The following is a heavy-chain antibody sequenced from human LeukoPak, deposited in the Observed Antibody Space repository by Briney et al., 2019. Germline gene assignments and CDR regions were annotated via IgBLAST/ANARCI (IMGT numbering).Heavy chain of an antibody. Sequence: SETLSLTCTVSGGPISSYYWSWIRQPPGKGLEWIGYIYYSGSTNYNPSLKSRVTISVDTSKNQFSLKLSSVTAADTAVYYCARADYGSGSRFDPWGQGTLVTVSS. CDR1: GGPISSYY. J-gene: IGHJ5*02. CDR3: ARADYGSGSRFDP. V-gene: IGHV4-59*01. CDR2: IYYSGST. D-gene: IGHD3-10*01.